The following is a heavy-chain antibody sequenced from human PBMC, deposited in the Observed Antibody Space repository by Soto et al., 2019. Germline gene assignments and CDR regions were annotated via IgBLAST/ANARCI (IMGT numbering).Heavy chain of an antibody. Sequence: GGSLRLSCAASGFTFSSYAMSWVRQAPGKGLEWVSAISGSGGSTYYADSVKGRFTISRDNSKNTLYLQMNSLRAEDTAVYYCAKNGVRLPIIRFFDYWDQGTLVTVSS. J-gene: IGHJ4*02. CDR1: GFTFSSYA. D-gene: IGHD3-10*01. CDR3: AKNGVRLPIIRFFDY. CDR2: ISGSGGST. V-gene: IGHV3-23*01.